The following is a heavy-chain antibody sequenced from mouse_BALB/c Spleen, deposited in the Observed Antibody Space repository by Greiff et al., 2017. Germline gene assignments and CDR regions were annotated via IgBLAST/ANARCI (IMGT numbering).Heavy chain of an antibody. CDR2: INTYTGEP. Sequence: LVESGPELKKPGETVKISCKASGYTFTNYGMNWVKQAPGKGLKWMGWINTYTGEPTYADDFKGRFAFSLETSASTAYLQINNLKNEDTATYFCANYDYDYAMDYWGQGTSVTVSS. CDR1: GYTFTNYG. V-gene: IGHV9-3-1*01. J-gene: IGHJ4*01. CDR3: ANYDYDYAMDY. D-gene: IGHD2-4*01.